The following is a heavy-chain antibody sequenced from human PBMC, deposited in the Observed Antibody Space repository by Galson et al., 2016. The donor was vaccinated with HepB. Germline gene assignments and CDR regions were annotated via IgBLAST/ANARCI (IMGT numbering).Heavy chain of an antibody. D-gene: IGHD1-26*01. Sequence: QSGAEVKKPGESLRISCQGSGYNFTNFWINWVRQTPGEGLEWMGKIDPRDSYSTYSPSFRGHVTISVDKSITTAYLHWSSLKASDTAIYYCARRGGIMGVSRGTWFDPWGQGTLVTVSS. CDR3: ARRGGIMGVSRGTWFDP. V-gene: IGHV5-10-1*01. CDR2: IDPRDSYS. J-gene: IGHJ5*02. CDR1: GYNFTNFW.